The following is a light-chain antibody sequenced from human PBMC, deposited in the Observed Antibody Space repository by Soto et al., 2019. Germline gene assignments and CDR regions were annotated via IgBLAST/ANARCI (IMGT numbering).Light chain of an antibody. CDR2: DAS. Sequence: DIQMTQSPSTLSASVGDRVTITCRASQSISSWLDWYQQKPGKAPKLLIYDASSLESGVPSRFSGSGSGTEFTLTISSLQHDDFASYYCQQYNSWWTFGQGTKVEIK. CDR1: QSISSW. CDR3: QQYNSWWT. V-gene: IGKV1-5*01. J-gene: IGKJ1*01.